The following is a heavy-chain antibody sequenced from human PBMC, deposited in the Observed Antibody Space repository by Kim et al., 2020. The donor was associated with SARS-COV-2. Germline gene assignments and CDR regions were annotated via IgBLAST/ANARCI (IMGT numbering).Heavy chain of an antibody. Sequence: SETLSLTCAVYGGSFSGYYWSWIRQPPGKGLEWIGEINHSGSTNYNPSLKSRVTISVDTSKNQFSLKLSSVTAADTAVYYCARNLLYYDILTGYYSPTFNYWGQGTLVTVSS. J-gene: IGHJ4*02. D-gene: IGHD3-9*01. CDR2: INHSGST. CDR1: GGSFSGYY. CDR3: ARNLLYYDILTGYYSPTFNY. V-gene: IGHV4-34*01.